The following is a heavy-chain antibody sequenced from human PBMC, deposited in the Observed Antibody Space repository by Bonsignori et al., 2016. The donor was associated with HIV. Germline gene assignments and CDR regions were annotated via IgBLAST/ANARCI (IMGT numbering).Heavy chain of an antibody. CDR3: SKKQWQRDFDY. CDR2: ISGNGDNT. D-gene: IGHD6-19*01. V-gene: IGHV3-23*01. Sequence: VRQAPGKGLEWVSSISGNGDNTYYADSVKGRFTISRDNSKNTLYLEMNSPSTEDTAVYYCSKKQWQRDFDYWGQGTLVTAPQ. J-gene: IGHJ4*02.